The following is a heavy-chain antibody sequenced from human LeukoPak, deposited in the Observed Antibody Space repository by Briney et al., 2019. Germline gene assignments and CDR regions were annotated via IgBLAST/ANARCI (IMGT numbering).Heavy chain of an antibody. CDR2: IYSGGST. J-gene: IGHJ3*02. V-gene: IGHV3-66*01. CDR3: AYWYYDSSGYPANAFDI. Sequence: GGSLRLFCAASGFTVSSNYMSWVRQAPGKGLEWVSVIYSGGSTYYADSVKGRFTISRDNSKNTLYLQMNSLRAEDTAVYYCAYWYYDSSGYPANAFDIWGQGTMVTVSS. D-gene: IGHD3-22*01. CDR1: GFTVSSNY.